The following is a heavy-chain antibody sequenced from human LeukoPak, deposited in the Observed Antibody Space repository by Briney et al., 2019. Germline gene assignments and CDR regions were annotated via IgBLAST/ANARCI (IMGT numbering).Heavy chain of an antibody. V-gene: IGHV4-4*02. D-gene: IGHD3-22*01. Sequence: KPSETLSLTCAVSGGSISSSNWWSWVRQPPGKGLEWIGEIYHSGSTNYNPSLKSRVTISVDKSKNQFSLKLTSVTAADTAVYYCARDRRYYYDSSGYYNWFDPWGQGTLVTVSS. CDR3: ARDRRYYYDSSGYYNWFDP. CDR1: GGSISSSNW. J-gene: IGHJ5*02. CDR2: IYHSGST.